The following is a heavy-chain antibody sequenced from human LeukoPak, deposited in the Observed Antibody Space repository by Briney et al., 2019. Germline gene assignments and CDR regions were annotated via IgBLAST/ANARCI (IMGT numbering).Heavy chain of an antibody. D-gene: IGHD2-15*01. CDR3: ARKNVVVVAATLLNYFDY. V-gene: IGHV4-59*08. CDR2: ISYSGST. J-gene: IGHJ4*02. Sequence: SETLSLTCTVSGGSISSYYWSWLRQPPGKGLEWIGYISYSGSTNYNPSLKSRVTISVDTSKNQFSLKLSSVTAADTAVYYCARKNVVVVAATLLNYFDYWGQGTLVTVSS. CDR1: GGSISSYY.